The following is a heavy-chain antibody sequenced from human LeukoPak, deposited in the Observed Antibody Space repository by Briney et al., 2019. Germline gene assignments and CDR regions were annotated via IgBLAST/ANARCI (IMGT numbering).Heavy chain of an antibody. V-gene: IGHV3-30-3*01. CDR1: GFTFSSYA. J-gene: IGHJ6*02. CDR2: ISYDGSNK. Sequence: GGSLRLSCAASGFTFSSYAMHWVRQAPGKGLEWVAVISYDGSNKYYADSVKGRFTISRDNSKNTLYLQMNSLRAEDTAVYYCAREYRYGSVLMITFGGVIGGMDVWGQGTTVTVSS. D-gene: IGHD3-16*01. CDR3: AREYRYGSVLMITFGGVIGGMDV.